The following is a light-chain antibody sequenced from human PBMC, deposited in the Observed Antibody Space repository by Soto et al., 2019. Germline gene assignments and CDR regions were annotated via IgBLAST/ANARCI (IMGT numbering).Light chain of an antibody. V-gene: IGKV3-20*01. Sequence: EVVLTQSPGTLSLSPGDRATLSCRASQSVTSTYLGWYQQKPGQAPSLLIYGASRRATGIPDRFSGSGSGTDFTLTISGLEPEDFAVDYCQQYERSPTTFGGGTKVEIK. CDR2: GAS. CDR1: QSVTSTY. J-gene: IGKJ4*01. CDR3: QQYERSPTT.